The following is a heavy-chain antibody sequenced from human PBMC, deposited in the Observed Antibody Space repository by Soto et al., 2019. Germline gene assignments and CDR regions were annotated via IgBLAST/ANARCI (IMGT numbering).Heavy chain of an antibody. J-gene: IGHJ4*02. D-gene: IGHD3-10*01. CDR1: GGTFTSYT. Sequence: QVHLLQSGAEMKKPGSSLKVSCTAFGGTFTSYTFNWVRQAPGQRLEWMGRIIPILGMSSSAHNFQGRLTMIADKSTNTSYMVLSSLTSDDTAIYYCARSYGSGSRPFDYWGQGTLVTVSS. CDR3: ARSYGSGSRPFDY. V-gene: IGHV1-69*02. CDR2: IIPILGMS.